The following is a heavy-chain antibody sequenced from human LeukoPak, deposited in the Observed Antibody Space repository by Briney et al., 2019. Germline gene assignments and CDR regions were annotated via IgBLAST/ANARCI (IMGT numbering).Heavy chain of an antibody. CDR1: GYTFTSYY. J-gene: IGHJ6*03. CDR2: INPSGGST. D-gene: IGHD3-9*01. CDR3: AREREDNILTGYYPPYYYYMDV. Sequence: ASVKVSCKASGYTFTSYYMHWVRQAPGQGLEWMGIINPSGGSTSYAQKFQGRVTMTRDTSTSTVYMELRSLRSEDTAVYYCAREREDNILTGYYPPYYYYMDVWGEGTTVTVSS. V-gene: IGHV1-46*01.